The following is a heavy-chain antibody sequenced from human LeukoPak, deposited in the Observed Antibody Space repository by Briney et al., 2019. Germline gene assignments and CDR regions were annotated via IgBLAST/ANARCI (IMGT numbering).Heavy chain of an antibody. CDR2: VYFTGST. CDR1: GGSISNHY. CDR3: ARTLSDCGGDCFLFWLDP. J-gene: IGHJ5*02. V-gene: IGHV4-59*11. D-gene: IGHD2-21*02. Sequence: SETLSLTCRVSGGSISNHYWSWFRQPPGKGLEWIGYVYFTGSTNYNPSLHSRVTISIDTSKNQFSLDLTYVTAADTAVYYCARTLSDCGGDCFLFWLDPWGQGTLVTVSS.